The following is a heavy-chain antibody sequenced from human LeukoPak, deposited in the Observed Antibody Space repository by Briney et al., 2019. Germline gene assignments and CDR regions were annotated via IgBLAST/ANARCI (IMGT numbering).Heavy chain of an antibody. J-gene: IGHJ6*03. Sequence: GGSLRLFCAASGFTFSSYWMHWVRQAPGKGLVWVSRINSDGSSTSYADSVKGRFTISRDNSKNSLYLQMNSLRAEDTALYYCAKGEGDYRYYYMDVWGKGTTVTVSS. V-gene: IGHV3-74*01. CDR2: INSDGSST. CDR1: GFTFSSYW. CDR3: AKGEGDYRYYYMDV.